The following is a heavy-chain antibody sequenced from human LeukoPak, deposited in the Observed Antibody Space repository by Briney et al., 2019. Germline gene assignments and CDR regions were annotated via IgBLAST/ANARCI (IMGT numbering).Heavy chain of an antibody. J-gene: IGHJ5*02. V-gene: IGHV3-48*04. CDR2: ISSSSSPI. CDR3: ARQDYGNYGA. D-gene: IGHD4-11*01. Sequence: GGSLRLSCAASGFTFSTYNMNWVRQAPGKGLEWVSYISSSSSPIYYADSVKGRFTISRDNAKNPLYLQMNSLRAEDTAVYYCARQDYGNYGAWGQGTLVTVSS. CDR1: GFTFSTYN.